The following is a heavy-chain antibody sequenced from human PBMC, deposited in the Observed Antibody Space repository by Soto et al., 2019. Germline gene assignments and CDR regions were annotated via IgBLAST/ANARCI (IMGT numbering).Heavy chain of an antibody. J-gene: IGHJ3*02. Sequence: EVQLVESGGGLVQPGGSLRLSCAASGFTFSSYAMHWVRQAPGKGLEYVSAISSNGGSTYYANSVKGRFTISRDNSKNTLYLQTGSLRAEDMAVYYCARDGLRQYAFDIWGQGTMVTVSS. CDR2: ISSNGGST. CDR3: ARDGLRQYAFDI. D-gene: IGHD4-17*01. CDR1: GFTFSSYA. V-gene: IGHV3-64*01.